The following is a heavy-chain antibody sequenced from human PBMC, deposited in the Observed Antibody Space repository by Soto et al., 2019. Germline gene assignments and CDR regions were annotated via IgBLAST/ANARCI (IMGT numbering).Heavy chain of an antibody. Sequence: ASVKVSCKTSGYTFTNHAIHWVRQVPGQRLEWMGWVNAGNGKTKCSQKFQDRVTITRDASANTAYMELSSLRSEDTAVYYCARVAFGESWGYYFDYWGHGTLVTVSS. CDR3: ARVAFGESWGYYFDY. CDR1: GYTFTNHA. CDR2: VNAGNGKT. V-gene: IGHV1-3*01. D-gene: IGHD3-10*01. J-gene: IGHJ4*03.